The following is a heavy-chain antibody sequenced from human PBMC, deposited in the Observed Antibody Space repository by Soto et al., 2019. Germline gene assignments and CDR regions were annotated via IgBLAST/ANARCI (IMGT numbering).Heavy chain of an antibody. CDR1: GGSLSSSTYY. CDR2: INYSGST. J-gene: IGHJ3*02. CDR3: ARRYGLSAFDI. D-gene: IGHD3-10*01. Sequence: SETLSLTCSVSGGSLSSSTYYWGWIRQPPGKGLEWIGSINYSGSTNYNPSLKSRVTISVDTSKNQFSLKLSSVTAADTAVYFCARRYGLSAFDIWGQGTMVTVSS. V-gene: IGHV4-39*07.